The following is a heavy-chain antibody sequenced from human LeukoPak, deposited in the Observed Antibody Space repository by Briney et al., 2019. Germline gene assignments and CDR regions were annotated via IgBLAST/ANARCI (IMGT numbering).Heavy chain of an antibody. Sequence: GASVKVSCKASGYTFTSYDINWVRQATGQGLEWMGWMNPNSGNTGYAQKFQGRVTMTGNTSISTAYMEPSSLRSEDTAVCYCAREGLVTFGGVIVIVDAFDIWGQGTMVTVSS. CDR2: MNPNSGNT. V-gene: IGHV1-8*01. CDR1: GYTFTSYD. D-gene: IGHD3-16*02. CDR3: AREGLVTFGGVIVIVDAFDI. J-gene: IGHJ3*02.